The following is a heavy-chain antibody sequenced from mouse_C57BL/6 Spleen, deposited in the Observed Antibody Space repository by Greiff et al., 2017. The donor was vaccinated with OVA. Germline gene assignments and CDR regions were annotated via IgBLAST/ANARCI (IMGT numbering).Heavy chain of an antibody. CDR2: ILPGSGST. V-gene: IGHV1-9*01. CDR3: ARTYYDYGAGFDY. J-gene: IGHJ3*01. D-gene: IGHD2-4*01. Sequence: QVQLQQSGAELMKPGASVKLSCKATCYTFTGYWIAWVMQRPGHGLLWIGEILPGSGSTNYNEKFKGKATFTADTSSNTANMKLSSMTTEDSAIYYRARTYYDYGAGFDYGGQETLVTVSA. CDR1: CYTFTGYW.